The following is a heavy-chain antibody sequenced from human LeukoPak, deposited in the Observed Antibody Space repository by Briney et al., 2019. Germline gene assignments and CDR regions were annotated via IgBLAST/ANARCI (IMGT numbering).Heavy chain of an antibody. CDR3: ARGARDGYSLIDY. CDR2: IIPIFGTA. J-gene: IGHJ4*02. CDR1: GGTFSSYA. V-gene: IGHV1-69*05. Sequence: ASVKVSCKASGGTFSSYAISWVRQAPGQGLEWMGGIIPIFGTANYAQKFQGRVTITTDESTSTAYMELSSLRSEDTAVYYCARGARDGYSLIDYWGQGTLVTVSS. D-gene: IGHD5-24*01.